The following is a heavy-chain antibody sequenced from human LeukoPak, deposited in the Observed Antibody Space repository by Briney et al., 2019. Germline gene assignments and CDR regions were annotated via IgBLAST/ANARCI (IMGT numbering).Heavy chain of an antibody. CDR2: IDPSDSYT. Sequence: PGESLKISCKGSGYSFTSYWISWVRQMPGKGLEWMGRIDPSDSYTNYSPSFQGHVTISADKSISTAYLQWSSLKASDTAMYYCARRGAYCGGDCYPNYFDYWGQGTLVTVSS. CDR1: GYSFTSYW. D-gene: IGHD2-21*02. J-gene: IGHJ4*02. V-gene: IGHV5-10-1*01. CDR3: ARRGAYCGGDCYPNYFDY.